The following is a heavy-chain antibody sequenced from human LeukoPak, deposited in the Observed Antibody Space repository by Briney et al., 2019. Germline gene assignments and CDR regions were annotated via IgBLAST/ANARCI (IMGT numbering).Heavy chain of an antibody. CDR3: ARGGVDYYGSGTYYLMYYFDY. Sequence: GGSLRLSCAASGFTFSSYGMSWVRQAPGKGLEWVSAISGSGGSTYYADSVKGRFTISRDNSKNTLYLQMNSLRAEDTAVYFCARGGVDYYGSGTYYLMYYFDYWGQGALVTVSS. D-gene: IGHD3-10*01. CDR2: ISGSGGST. J-gene: IGHJ4*02. V-gene: IGHV3-23*01. CDR1: GFTFSSYG.